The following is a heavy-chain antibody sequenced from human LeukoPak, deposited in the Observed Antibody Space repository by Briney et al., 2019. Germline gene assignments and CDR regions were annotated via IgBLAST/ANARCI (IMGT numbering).Heavy chain of an antibody. Sequence: SETLSLTCTASGGSISNYYWGWIRQPPGKGLEWIGYIHYSGSTNYNPSLKSRVTISVDTSNNQFSLKVRSVTAADTAVYYCARFSGVPVAGTSYYYYYMAVWGKGTTVTVS. V-gene: IGHV4-59*01. CDR2: IHYSGST. J-gene: IGHJ6*03. CDR1: GGSISNYY. CDR3: ARFSGVPVAGTSYYYYYMAV. D-gene: IGHD6-19*01.